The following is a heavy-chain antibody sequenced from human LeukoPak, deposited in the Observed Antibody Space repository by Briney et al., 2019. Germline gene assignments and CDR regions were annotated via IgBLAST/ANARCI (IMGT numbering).Heavy chain of an antibody. CDR2: IYHSGST. D-gene: IGHD1-14*01. V-gene: IGHV4-30-2*01. Sequence: ASQTLSLTCTVSGGSISSGGYYWSWIRQPPGKGLEWIGNIYHSGSTYYNPSLKSRVTISVDRSKNQFSLKLSSVTAADTAVYYCAGPDDAFDIWGQGTMVTVSS. J-gene: IGHJ3*02. CDR1: GGSISSGGYY. CDR3: AGPDDAFDI.